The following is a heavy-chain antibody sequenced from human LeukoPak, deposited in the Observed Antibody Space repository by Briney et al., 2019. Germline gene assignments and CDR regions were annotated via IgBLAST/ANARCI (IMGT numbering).Heavy chain of an antibody. D-gene: IGHD3-10*01. CDR2: ISWNSGSI. J-gene: IGHJ4*02. Sequence: PGRSLRLSCAASGFTFDDYAMHWVRQAPGKGLEWVSGISWNSGSIGYADSVKGRFTISRDNAKNSLYLQMNSLRDEDTALYYCAKGIEGSGSYYNSYFDYWGQGTLVPVSS. CDR1: GFTFDDYA. V-gene: IGHV3-9*01. CDR3: AKGIEGSGSYYNSYFDY.